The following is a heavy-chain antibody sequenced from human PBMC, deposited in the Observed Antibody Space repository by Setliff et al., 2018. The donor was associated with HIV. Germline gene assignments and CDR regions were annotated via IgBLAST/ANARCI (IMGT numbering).Heavy chain of an antibody. V-gene: IGHV3-15*05. CDR1: GFTLSSYA. J-gene: IGHJ2*01. Sequence: GESLKISCAASGFTLSSYAMTWVRQSPRKGLEWLARIKSKSDGGTTSYAAPVKDRFTISRDDSRNTLYLQMNSMKSDDTATYYCVGHYYDPLTGYYVWFFDVWGRGTLVTVSS. CDR2: IKSKSDGGTT. D-gene: IGHD3-9*01. CDR3: VGHYYDPLTGYYVWFFDV.